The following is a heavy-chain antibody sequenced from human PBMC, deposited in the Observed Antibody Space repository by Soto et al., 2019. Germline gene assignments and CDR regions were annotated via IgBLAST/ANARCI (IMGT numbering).Heavy chain of an antibody. CDR1: GDSISSIFC. D-gene: IGHD4-17*01. CDR3: ARYDFGTFDY. J-gene: IGHJ4*02. Sequence: PSETLSLTCAISGDSISSIFCGSWVRQPPGKGLEWIGEIYQTESTVYNPSLKSRVTISVDKSKNQFSLNLDSVTAADTAVYYCARYDFGTFDYWGRGILVTVSS. V-gene: IGHV4-4*02. CDR2: IYQTEST.